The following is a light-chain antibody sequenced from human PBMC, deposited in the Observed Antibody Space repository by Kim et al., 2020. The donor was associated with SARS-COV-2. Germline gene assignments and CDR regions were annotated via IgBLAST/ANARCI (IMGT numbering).Light chain of an antibody. V-gene: IGKV1-39*01. Sequence: SVGDRVSITCRAGQTISNYLNWYQQKPGNAPKLLIYGTSSLQSGVPSRFSGGGSGRDFTLTISNLQPEDSATYYCQQSYSTRTWTFGQGTKVDIK. J-gene: IGKJ1*01. CDR2: GTS. CDR1: QTISNY. CDR3: QQSYSTRTWT.